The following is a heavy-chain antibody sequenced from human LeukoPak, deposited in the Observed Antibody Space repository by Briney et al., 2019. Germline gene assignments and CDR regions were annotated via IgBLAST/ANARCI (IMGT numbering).Heavy chain of an antibody. CDR3: ARHNYYHFWSTLNWFDP. V-gene: IGHV4-38-2*02. J-gene: IGHJ5*02. CDR1: GSSIRDNYY. CDR2: IFYSGST. D-gene: IGHD3-3*01. Sequence: TETLSLTCTIIGSSIRDNYYWGWIRQPPGKGLEWIGSIFYSGSTYYNPSLKSRVTLSVDTSNNIFSLKLRSVTAADTAVYYCARHNYYHFWSTLNWFDPWGQGALVTVSS.